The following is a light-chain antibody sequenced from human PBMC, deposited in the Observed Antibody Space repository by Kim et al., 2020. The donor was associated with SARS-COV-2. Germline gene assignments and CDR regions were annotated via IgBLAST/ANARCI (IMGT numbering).Light chain of an antibody. CDR3: NSRDSSGNRV. J-gene: IGLJ3*02. CDR1: SLRSYY. Sequence: SSELTQDSAVSVALGQTVRSTCQGDSLRSYYASWYKQMPGQATVLVIYGKNNRPSGIPGRFSGSSSGNTASWTITRAQAEDEADYYCNSRDSSGNRVFGG. V-gene: IGLV3-19*01. CDR2: GKN.